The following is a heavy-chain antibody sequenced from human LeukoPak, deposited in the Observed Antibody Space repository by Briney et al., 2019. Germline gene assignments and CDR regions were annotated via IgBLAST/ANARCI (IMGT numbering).Heavy chain of an antibody. CDR3: ARDCSGGSCYSVY. Sequence: GGPLRLSCAASGFTFSSYWMSWVRQAPGKGLEWVANIKQDGSEKSYVDSVKGRFTISRDNAKNSLYLQMNSLRAEDTAVYYCARDCSGGSCYSVYWGQGTLVTVSS. CDR2: IKQDGSEK. J-gene: IGHJ4*02. V-gene: IGHV3-7*01. D-gene: IGHD2-15*01. CDR1: GFTFSSYW.